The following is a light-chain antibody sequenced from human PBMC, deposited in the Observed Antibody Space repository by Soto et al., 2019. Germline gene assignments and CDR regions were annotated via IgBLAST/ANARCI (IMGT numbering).Light chain of an antibody. CDR2: GVS. J-gene: IGLJ1*01. CDR1: SSDVDTYNR. CDR3: CSYAGSHTWV. Sequence: QSAPTQPRSVSGSPGQSVTISCTGISSDVDTYNRVSWYQQPPGTAPKLMIYGVSNRPSGVPDRFSGSRSDNTASLTISGLQADDEADYYCCSYAGSHTWVFGTGTKLTVL. V-gene: IGLV2-18*02.